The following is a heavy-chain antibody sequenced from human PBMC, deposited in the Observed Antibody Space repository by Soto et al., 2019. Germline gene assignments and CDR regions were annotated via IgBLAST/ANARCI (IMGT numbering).Heavy chain of an antibody. V-gene: IGHV3-NL1*01. CDR2: ISGSGSST. J-gene: IGHJ4*02. D-gene: IGHD2-21*02. Sequence: QVQLVESGGGVVQPGRSLRLSCAASGFTFSSYGMHWVRQAPGKGLEWVSRISGSGSSTYYPDSVKGRFTISRDNSKYTLHLQMNSLRAEDTAMYYCAKGDCGGDCSLFEYWGQGTLVTVSS. CDR3: AKGDCGGDCSLFEY. CDR1: GFTFSSYG.